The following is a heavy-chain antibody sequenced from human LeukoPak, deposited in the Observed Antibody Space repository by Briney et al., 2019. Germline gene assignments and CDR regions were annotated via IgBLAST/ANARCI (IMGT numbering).Heavy chain of an antibody. CDR2: ISSSSSYI. Sequence: GGSLRLSCAASGFTFSSYSMNWVRQAPGKGLEWVSSISSSSSYIYYADSVKGRFTISRENAKNSLYLQMDSLRAEDTAVYYCARYSSGWYWGFDYWGQGTLVTVSS. CDR3: ARYSSGWYWGFDY. CDR1: GFTFSSYS. V-gene: IGHV3-21*01. J-gene: IGHJ4*02. D-gene: IGHD6-19*01.